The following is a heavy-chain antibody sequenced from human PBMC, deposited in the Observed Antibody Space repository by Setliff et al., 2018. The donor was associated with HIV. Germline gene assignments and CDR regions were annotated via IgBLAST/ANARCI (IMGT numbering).Heavy chain of an antibody. J-gene: IGHJ4*02. D-gene: IGHD3-10*01. V-gene: IGHV4-59*01. Sequence: SKTLSLTCSVSGDSITHYYWNWIRQPPGKGLEWIGNIFDSENNNYNPSLKSRVSMSVDTSKNQFSLRLTSVTAADTAVYYCSRVNDPSHLQYNFEYWGRGTLVTVSS. CDR1: GDSITHYY. CDR2: IFDSENN. CDR3: SRVNDPSHLQYNFEY.